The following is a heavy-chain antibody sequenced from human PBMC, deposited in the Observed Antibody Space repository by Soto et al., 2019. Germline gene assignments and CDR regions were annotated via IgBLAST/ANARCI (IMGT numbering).Heavy chain of an antibody. CDR1: GFTFSNYW. D-gene: IGHD3-3*01. CDR2: IKQHATER. J-gene: IGHJ4*01. V-gene: IGHV3-7*05. Sequence: LSLTCAASGFTFSNYWMSWVRQPPGKGLEWVANIKQHATERYYGESVQGRFTISRDNAKNLVYLEMNSLTIDDTAVYYCARDYTPTDFWAGFWTHWGHGTLVTVSS. CDR3: ARDYTPTDFWAGFWTH.